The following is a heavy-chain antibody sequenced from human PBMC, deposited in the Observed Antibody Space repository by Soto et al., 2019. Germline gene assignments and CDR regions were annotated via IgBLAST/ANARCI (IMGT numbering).Heavy chain of an antibody. V-gene: IGHV4-59*08. CDR1: GGSISSYY. J-gene: IGHJ3*02. CDR2: IYYSGST. Sequence: PSETLSLTCTVSGGSISSYYWSWIRQPPGKGLEWIGYIYYSGSTNYNPSIKSRITITVDTSKNQFSLKLSSVTAADTALYYCARGVVVVAVTTGYAFDIWGQGTMVTVSS. CDR3: ARGVVVVAVTTGYAFDI. D-gene: IGHD2-15*01.